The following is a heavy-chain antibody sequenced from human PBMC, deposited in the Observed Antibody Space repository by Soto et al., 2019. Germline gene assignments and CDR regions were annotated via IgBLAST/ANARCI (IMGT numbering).Heavy chain of an antibody. V-gene: IGHV3-33*01. CDR2: IWYDGSNK. J-gene: IGHJ3*02. CDR1: GFTFSSYG. Sequence: PGGALRLSCAASGFTFSSYGMHWVRQAPGKGLEWVAVIWYDGSNKYYADSVKGRFTISRDNSKNTLYLQMNSLRAEDTAVYYCARDGGYCSSTSCHFAFDIWGQGTMVTVSS. D-gene: IGHD2-2*01. CDR3: ARDGGYCSSTSCHFAFDI.